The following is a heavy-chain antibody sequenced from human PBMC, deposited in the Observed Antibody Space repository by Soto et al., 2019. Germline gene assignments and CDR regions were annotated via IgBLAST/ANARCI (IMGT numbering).Heavy chain of an antibody. V-gene: IGHV4-39*01. J-gene: IGHJ3*02. D-gene: IGHD6-19*01. Sequence: QLQLQESGPGLVKPSETLSLTCTVSGGSISSSSYYWGWIRQPPGKGLEWIGSIYYSGSTYYNPSLKSRVTISVDTSKNQFSLKLSSVTAADTAVYYCARPPRADSSGWYGAFDIWGQGTMVTVSS. CDR2: IYYSGST. CDR3: ARPPRADSSGWYGAFDI. CDR1: GGSISSSSYY.